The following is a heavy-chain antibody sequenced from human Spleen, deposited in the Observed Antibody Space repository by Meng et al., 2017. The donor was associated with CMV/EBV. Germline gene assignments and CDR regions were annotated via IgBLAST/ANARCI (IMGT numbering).Heavy chain of an antibody. CDR2: INDIGLST. V-gene: IGHV3-23*01. CDR3: AKDSLQQLAFDY. J-gene: IGHJ4*02. CDR1: GFTFSSYA. D-gene: IGHD6-13*01. Sequence: GGSLRLSCAASGFTFSSYAMSWVRQAPGKGLEWVPAINDIGLSTYYADSAKGRFTISRDNSKNMVYLQMNSLRAADTAIYYCAKDSLQQLAFDYWGRGALVTVSS.